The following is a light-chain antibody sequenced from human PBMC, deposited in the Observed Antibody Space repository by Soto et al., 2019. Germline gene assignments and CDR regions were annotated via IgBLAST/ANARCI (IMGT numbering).Light chain of an antibody. CDR3: QQYDNLPWT. V-gene: IGKV1-33*01. Sequence: DIQMTQSPSSLSASVGDRVTLTCQASQDISNYLNWYQQKPGQAPKLLIYDASNLETGVPSRFSGSGSGTDFTFTISSLQPEDIATYYCQQYDNLPWTFGQGTKVDIK. CDR2: DAS. J-gene: IGKJ1*01. CDR1: QDISNY.